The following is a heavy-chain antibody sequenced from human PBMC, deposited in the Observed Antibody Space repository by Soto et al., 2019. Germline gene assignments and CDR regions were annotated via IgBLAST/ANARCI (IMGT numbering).Heavy chain of an antibody. CDR2: IYHSGST. CDR3: ARGLNYYDSSGYPHTIWFDP. J-gene: IGHJ5*02. D-gene: IGHD3-22*01. V-gene: IGHV4-30-2*01. Sequence: PSETLSLTCAVSGGSISSGGYSWSWIRQPPGKGLEWIGYIYHSGSTYYNPSLKSRVTISVDTSKNQFSLKLSSVTAADTAVYYCARGLNYYDSSGYPHTIWFDPWGQGTQVTVSS. CDR1: GGSISSGGYS.